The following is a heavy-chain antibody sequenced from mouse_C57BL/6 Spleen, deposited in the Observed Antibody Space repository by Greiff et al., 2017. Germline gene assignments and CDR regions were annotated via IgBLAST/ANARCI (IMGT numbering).Heavy chain of an antibody. CDR2: IYPGDGDT. V-gene: IGHV1-82*01. CDR1: GYAFSSSW. J-gene: IGHJ3*01. CDR3: ARDGILGGIAY. D-gene: IGHD2-3*01. Sequence: QVQLQQSGPELVKPGASVKISCKASGYAFSSSWMNWVKQRPGKGLEWIGRIYPGDGDTNYNGKFKGKATLTADKSSSTAYMQLSSLTSEDSAVYFCARDGILGGIAYWGQGTLVTVSA.